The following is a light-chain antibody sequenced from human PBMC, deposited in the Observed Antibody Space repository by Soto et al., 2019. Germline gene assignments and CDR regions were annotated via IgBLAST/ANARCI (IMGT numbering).Light chain of an antibody. CDR3: QTWGSGIPVV. CDR2: LDSDGSH. CDR1: GGHSSYA. J-gene: IGLJ2*01. V-gene: IGLV4-69*01. Sequence: QSVLTQSPSASASLGASVKLTCTLSGGHSSYAIAWHQQQPGMGPRYLMKLDSDGSHNKGDGIPDRFSGSSSGAERYLTISSLQSEDEAAYYCQTWGSGIPVVFGGGTKLTVL.